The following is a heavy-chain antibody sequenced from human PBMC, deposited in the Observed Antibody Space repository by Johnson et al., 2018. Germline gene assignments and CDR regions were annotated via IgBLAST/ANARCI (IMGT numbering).Heavy chain of an antibody. CDR1: GFTFSSYG. J-gene: IGHJ6*03. CDR3: AKDLTIGSGLKYYYYYMDV. V-gene: IGHV3-33*06. D-gene: IGHD6-19*01. CDR2: IWYDGSNK. Sequence: QVQLVQSGGGVVQPGRTLRLACAASGFTFSSYGMHWVRQAPGKGLEWVAVIWYDGSNKYYADSVKGRFTISRDNSKNTLYLQMNSPRAEDTAVYYCAKDLTIGSGLKYYYYYMDVWGKGTTVTVSS.